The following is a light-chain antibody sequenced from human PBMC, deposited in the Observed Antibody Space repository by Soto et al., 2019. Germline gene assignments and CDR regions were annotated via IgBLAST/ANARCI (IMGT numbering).Light chain of an antibody. CDR3: SSYTSSCTLV. CDR2: DVS. CDR1: SSDVGGYNY. V-gene: IGLV2-14*01. Sequence: QSALTQPASVSGSPGQSITISCTGTSSDVGGYNYFSWYQQHPGKAPKLMIYDVSNRPSGVSNRFSGSKSGNTASLTISGLQAEDEADYYCSSYTSSCTLVFGGGTKLTVL. J-gene: IGLJ2*01.